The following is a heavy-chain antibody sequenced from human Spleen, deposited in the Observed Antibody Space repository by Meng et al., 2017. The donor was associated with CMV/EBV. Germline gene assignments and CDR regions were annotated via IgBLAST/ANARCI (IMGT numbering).Heavy chain of an antibody. V-gene: IGHV3-48*04. CDR3: AASEYYDFWSGSEPQHFDY. CDR2: ISRSGSTI. J-gene: IGHJ4*02. Sequence: GESLKISCAVSGFAFSSYSMNWVRQAPGKGLEWVSYISRSGSTIYYADSVKGRFTISRDNAKNSLYLQMNSLRAEDTAVYYCAASEYYDFWSGSEPQHFDYWGQGTLVTVSS. CDR1: GFAFSSYS. D-gene: IGHD3-3*01.